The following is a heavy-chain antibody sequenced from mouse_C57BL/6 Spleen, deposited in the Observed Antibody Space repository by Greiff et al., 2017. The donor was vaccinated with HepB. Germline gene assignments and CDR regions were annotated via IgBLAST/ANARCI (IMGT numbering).Heavy chain of an antibody. J-gene: IGHJ3*01. CDR3: TRHYYGNAWFAY. CDR2: IDPEDGDT. Sequence: EVQLQQSGAELVRPGASVKLSCTASGFNIKDYYMHWVKQRPEQGLEWIGRIDPEDGDTEYAPKFQGKATMTADTSSNPAYLQLSSLTSEDTAVYYCTRHYYGNAWFAYWGQGTLVTVSA. D-gene: IGHD1-1*01. V-gene: IGHV14-1*01. CDR1: GFNIKDYY.